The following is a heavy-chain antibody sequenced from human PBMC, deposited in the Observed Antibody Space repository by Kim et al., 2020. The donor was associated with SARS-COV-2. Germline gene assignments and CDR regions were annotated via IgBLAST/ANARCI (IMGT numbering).Heavy chain of an antibody. CDR3: AREGGD. CDR2: INPSGGST. J-gene: IGHJ4*02. Sequence: ASVKVSCKSSGYTFTTFYIYWVRQAPGQGLEWMGLINPSGGSTTYAHNLQGRVTMTRDTSTSTVHMELRSLTSDDTAVYYCAREGGDWGQGTLVTVPS. D-gene: IGHD1-26*01. CDR1: GYTFTTFY. V-gene: IGHV1-46*01.